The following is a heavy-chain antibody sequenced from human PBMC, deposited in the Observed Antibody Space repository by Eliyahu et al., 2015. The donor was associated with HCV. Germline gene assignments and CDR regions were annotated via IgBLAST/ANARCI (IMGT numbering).Heavy chain of an antibody. CDR2: INHSGST. D-gene: IGHD6-19*01. J-gene: IGHJ4*02. CDR3: ARGRRAVAGLRY. V-gene: IGHV4-34*01. CDR1: GGSFSGYY. Sequence: QVQLQQWGAGLLKPSETLSLTCAVYGGSFSGYYWTWIRQPPGKGLEWIGEINHSGSTNYNPPLKSRVTISVDTSKNQFSLRLSSVTAADTAVYYCARGRRAVAGLRYWGQGTLVTVSS.